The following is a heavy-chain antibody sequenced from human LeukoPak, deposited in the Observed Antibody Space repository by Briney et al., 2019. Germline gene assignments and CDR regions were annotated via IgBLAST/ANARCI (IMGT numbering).Heavy chain of an antibody. CDR3: ARVGENFDY. Sequence: SETLSLTCTVSGYSISSGYYWAWIRQPPGKGLEWIGSIYHSGSTYYNPSLKSRVTISVDTSKNQFSLKLSSVTAADTAVYYCARVGENFDYWGQGTLVTVSS. D-gene: IGHD3-10*01. V-gene: IGHV4-38-2*02. CDR1: GYSISSGYY. CDR2: IYHSGST. J-gene: IGHJ4*02.